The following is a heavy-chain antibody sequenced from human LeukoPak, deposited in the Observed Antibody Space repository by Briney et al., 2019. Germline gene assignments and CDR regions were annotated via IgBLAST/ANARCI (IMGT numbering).Heavy chain of an antibody. Sequence: LETLSLTCTVSGGSISSYYWSWIRQPPGKGLEWIGYIYYSGSTNYNPSLKGRVTISVDTSKNQFSLKLSSVTAADTAVYYCARGTFDWLSAQDYWGQGTLVTVSS. CDR3: ARGTFDWLSAQDY. CDR2: IYYSGST. J-gene: IGHJ4*02. CDR1: GGSISSYY. V-gene: IGHV4-59*08. D-gene: IGHD3-9*01.